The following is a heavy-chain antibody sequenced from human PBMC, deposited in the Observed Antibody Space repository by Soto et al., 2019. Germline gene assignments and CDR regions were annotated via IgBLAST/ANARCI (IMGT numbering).Heavy chain of an antibody. CDR1: GGSFSGYY. CDR3: ATAQRGSSSEGYYYYYYMDV. CDR2: INHSGST. V-gene: IGHV4-34*01. J-gene: IGHJ6*03. Sequence: QVQLQQWGAGLLKPSETLSLTCAVYGGSFSGYYWSWIRQPPGKGLEWIGEINHSGSTNYNPSLKSRVTISVDTSKNQFSLKLSSVTAADTAVYYCATAQRGSSSEGYYYYYYMDVWGKGTTVTVSS. D-gene: IGHD6-6*01.